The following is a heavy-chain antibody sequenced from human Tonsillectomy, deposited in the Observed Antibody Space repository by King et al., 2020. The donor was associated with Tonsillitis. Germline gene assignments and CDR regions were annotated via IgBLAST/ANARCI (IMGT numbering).Heavy chain of an antibody. CDR3: AKDHYYRSGTYPDF. J-gene: IGHJ4*02. D-gene: IGHD3-10*01. CDR1: GFTFSSSA. CDR2: ISAGGCGK. V-gene: IGHV3-23*04. Sequence: VQLVESGGGVVQPGGSLRLSCAASGFTFSSSAMNWVRQAPGKGLEWVSAISAGGCGKYYADSVKGRFTISRENSKNTLYLQMNSLRAEDTAVYYCAKDHYYRSGTYPDFWGQGTLVPVSS.